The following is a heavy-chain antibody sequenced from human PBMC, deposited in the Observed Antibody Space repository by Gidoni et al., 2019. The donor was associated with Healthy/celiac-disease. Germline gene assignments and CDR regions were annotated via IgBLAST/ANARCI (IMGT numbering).Heavy chain of an antibody. CDR1: GYSISSGYY. CDR3: ARDERSSYAGGWFDP. J-gene: IGHJ5*02. D-gene: IGHD2-2*01. Sequence: QVQLQESGPGLVKPSETLSLTCAVSGYSISSGYYWGWIRQPPGKGLEWIGSIYHSGSTYYNPSLKSRVTISVDTSKNQFSLKLSSVTAADTAVYYCARDERSSYAGGWFDPWGQGTLVTVSS. CDR2: IYHSGST. V-gene: IGHV4-38-2*02.